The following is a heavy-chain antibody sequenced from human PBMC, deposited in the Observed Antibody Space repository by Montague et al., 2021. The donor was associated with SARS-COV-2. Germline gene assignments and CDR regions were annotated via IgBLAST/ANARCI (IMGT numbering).Heavy chain of an antibody. D-gene: IGHD4-11*01. CDR1: GFTFGPYA. Sequence: SLRLSCAASGFTFGPYAMHWVRQAPGKGLEWVTVISCDESHAYYVDSVKGRFTISRDNSKNTLYLQMNNLRTEDTAVYYCGRDSEPPPIYSYSIDYWGQGTMVTVSS. J-gene: IGHJ4*02. CDR2: ISCDESHA. V-gene: IGHV3-30*04. CDR3: GRDSEPPPIYSYSIDY.